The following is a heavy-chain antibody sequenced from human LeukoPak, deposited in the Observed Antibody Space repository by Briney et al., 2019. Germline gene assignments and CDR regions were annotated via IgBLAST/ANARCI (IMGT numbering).Heavy chain of an antibody. J-gene: IGHJ4*02. CDR3: AIGYDILTGHFDY. D-gene: IGHD3-9*01. CDR1: GYTFTSYG. CDR2: IGPYNGYT. V-gene: IGHV1-18*01. Sequence: ASVKVSCKASGYTFTSYGISWVRQAPGQGLEWMGWIGPYNGYTNYAQKLQGRVTMTTDTSTSTAYMELRTLRSDDTAVYYCAIGYDILTGHFDYWGQGTLVTVSS.